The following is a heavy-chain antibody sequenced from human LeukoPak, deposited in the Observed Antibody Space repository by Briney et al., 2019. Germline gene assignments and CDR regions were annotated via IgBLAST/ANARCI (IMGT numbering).Heavy chain of an antibody. D-gene: IGHD3-22*01. CDR1: GYTFTGYY. Sequence: GASVKVSCKASGYTFTGYYMHWVRQAPGQGLEWMGWINPNSGGTNYAQKFQGRVTMTRDTSISTAYMELSRLRSDDTAVYYCASSFSRTYYYDSSGYHTLGYWGQGTLVTVSS. CDR3: ASSFSRTYYYDSSGYHTLGY. V-gene: IGHV1-2*02. J-gene: IGHJ4*02. CDR2: INPNSGGT.